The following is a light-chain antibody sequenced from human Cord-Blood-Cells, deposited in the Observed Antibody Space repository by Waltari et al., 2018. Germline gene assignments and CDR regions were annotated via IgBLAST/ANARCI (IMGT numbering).Light chain of an antibody. V-gene: IGKV4-1*01. CDR1: QSVLSSSNNKNY. CDR3: QQYYSPPPT. J-gene: IGKJ4*01. Sequence: DIVMTQAPDSLAVSLGERATINCKSSQSVLSSSNNKNYVAWYQQKPGQPPKLLIYWASTRESGVPDRFSGSGSGTDFTLTISSLQAEDVAVYYCQQYYSPPPTFGGGTKVEIK. CDR2: WAS.